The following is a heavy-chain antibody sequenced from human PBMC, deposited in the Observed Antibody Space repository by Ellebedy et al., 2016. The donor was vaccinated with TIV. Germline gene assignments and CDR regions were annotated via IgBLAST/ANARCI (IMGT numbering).Heavy chain of an antibody. J-gene: IGHJ5*02. CDR1: GFTFSGYW. Sequence: GGSLRLSCAASGFTFSGYWMNWVRQAPGKGLEWVANIKEDGTEKYYVDSVKGRFSISRDNAKNSLYLQMNSLRTEDTAVYSCARVHLPGVHQFAPWGQGVLVTVSS. D-gene: IGHD2-2*01. CDR2: IKEDGTEK. V-gene: IGHV3-7*03. CDR3: ARVHLPGVHQFAP.